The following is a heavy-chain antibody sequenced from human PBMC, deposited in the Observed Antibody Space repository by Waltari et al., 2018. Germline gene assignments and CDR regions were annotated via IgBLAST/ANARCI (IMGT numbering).Heavy chain of an antibody. CDR3: ARDGGALGYVY. J-gene: IGHJ4*02. D-gene: IGHD5-12*01. CDR1: GFTFSSYS. V-gene: IGHV3-48*01. Sequence: EVQLVESGGGLVQPGGSLRLSCAASGFTFSSYSMNWVRQAPGKGLEWVSYISSSSSTIYYADSVKGRFTISRDNAKNSLYLQMNSLRAEDTAVYYCARDGGALGYVYWGQGTLVTVSS. CDR2: ISSSSSTI.